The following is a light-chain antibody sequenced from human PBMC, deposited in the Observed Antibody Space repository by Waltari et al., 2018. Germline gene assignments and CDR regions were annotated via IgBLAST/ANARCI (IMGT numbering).Light chain of an antibody. J-gene: IGKJ1*01. V-gene: IGKV1-5*03. Sequence: DIQMTQSPSTLSASVGDTVTITCRASPSISSWLAWYQQKPGKAPKLLIYKATNLDTGVPSRITGSGSGTEFTLTIRSLQLDDFATYYCQHYYSYPWTFGQGTKVEIK. CDR2: KAT. CDR1: PSISSW. CDR3: QHYYSYPWT.